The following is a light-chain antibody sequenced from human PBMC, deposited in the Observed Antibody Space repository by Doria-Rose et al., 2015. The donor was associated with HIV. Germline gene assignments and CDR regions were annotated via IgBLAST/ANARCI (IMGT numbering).Light chain of an antibody. V-gene: IGKV1-8*01. CDR3: QQYYSYPPT. CDR1: QDISSY. CDR2: AAS. Sequence: AIRMTQSPSSLSASTGDRVTITCRASQDISSYLAWYQQKPGKAPKLLIYAASTLQSGVPSRFSGSGSGTDFTLTISYLQSEDFATYYCQQYYSYPPTFGRGTKVEVK. J-gene: IGKJ1*01.